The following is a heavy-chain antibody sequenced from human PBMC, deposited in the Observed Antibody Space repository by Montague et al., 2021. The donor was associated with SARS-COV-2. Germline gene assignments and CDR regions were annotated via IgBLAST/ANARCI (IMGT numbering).Heavy chain of an antibody. J-gene: IGHJ3*02. V-gene: IGHV4-4*07. CDR2: IYNSGST. D-gene: IGHD3-22*01. CDR3: ARGALFFDSSGYYSDAFDI. CDR1: GGSISSYY. Sequence: SETLSLTCTVSGGSISSYYWNWIRQSAGKGLEWIGRIYNSGSTNYDPSLKSRVTISVDTSKNQFSLKLSSVTAADTAVYYCARGALFFDSSGYYSDAFDIWGQGTMVTVSS.